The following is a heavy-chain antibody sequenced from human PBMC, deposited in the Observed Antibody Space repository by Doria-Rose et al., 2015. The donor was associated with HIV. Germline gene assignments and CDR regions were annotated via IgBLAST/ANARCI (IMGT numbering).Heavy chain of an antibody. CDR2: VRTKAYFATT. D-gene: IGHD1-26*01. V-gene: IGHV3-49*04. CDR1: GFTFGDYA. Sequence: EVQLVESGGGLVQPGRSLRLSCTTSGFTFGDYALSWVRQAPGKGLEWVGFVRTKAYFATTEYVASVKGRFTISRDDSKNVAYLQMSSLKIEDSGMYYCTRDNGGAAVGASYYWGRGTLVTVSS. CDR3: TRDNGGAAVGASYY. J-gene: IGHJ4*02.